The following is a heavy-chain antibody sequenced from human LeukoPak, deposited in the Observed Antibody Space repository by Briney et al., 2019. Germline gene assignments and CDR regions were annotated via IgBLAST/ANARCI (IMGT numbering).Heavy chain of an antibody. CDR2: ISAYNGNT. CDR1: GYTFTSYG. D-gene: IGHD3-10*01. Sequence: GASVKVSCKASGYTFTSYGISWVRQAPGQGLEWMGWISAYNGNTNYPQKLQGRVTMTTDTSTSTAYMELGSLRSDDTAVYYCARGPGNYYGSGSYYDPWGQGTLVTVSS. J-gene: IGHJ5*02. V-gene: IGHV1-18*01. CDR3: ARGPGNYYGSGSYYDP.